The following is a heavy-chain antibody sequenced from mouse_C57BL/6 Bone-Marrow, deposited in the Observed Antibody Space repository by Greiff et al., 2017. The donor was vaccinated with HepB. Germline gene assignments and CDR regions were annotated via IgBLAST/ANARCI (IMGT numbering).Heavy chain of an antibody. V-gene: IGHV1-81*01. D-gene: IGHD2-1*01. J-gene: IGHJ3*01. CDR2: IYPRSGNT. CDR1: GYTFTSYG. CDR3: ARRGNSTWFAY. Sequence: VKLMESGAELARPGASVKLSCKASGYTFTSYGISWVKQRTGQGLEWIGEIYPRSGNTYYNEKFKGKATLTADKSSSTAYMELRSLTSEDSAVYFCARRGNSTWFAYWGQGTLVTVSA.